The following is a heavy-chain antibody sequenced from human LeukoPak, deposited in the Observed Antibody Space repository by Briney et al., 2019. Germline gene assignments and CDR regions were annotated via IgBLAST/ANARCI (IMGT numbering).Heavy chain of an antibody. Sequence: PSETLSLTCPVSSRSISSGVYYGSWIRQHPGKGLEWIGYIYYSGSTYYNPSLKSRVTISVDTSNNQFSLKLSSVTAADTAVYYCARGVRWLQLSYFDYWGQGTLVTVSS. J-gene: IGHJ4*02. CDR2: IYYSGST. CDR1: SRSISSGVYY. V-gene: IGHV4-31*03. D-gene: IGHD5-24*01. CDR3: ARGVRWLQLSYFDY.